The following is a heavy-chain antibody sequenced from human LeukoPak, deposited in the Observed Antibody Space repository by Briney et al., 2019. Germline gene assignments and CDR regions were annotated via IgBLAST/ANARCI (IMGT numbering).Heavy chain of an antibody. V-gene: IGHV1-8*01. D-gene: IGHD3-10*01. CDR3: ARTMVRGVPVGMDV. CDR2: VNPDSGNT. CDR1: GYTFTTYD. J-gene: IGHJ6*02. Sequence: ASVKVSCKASGYTFTTYDINWVRLATGQGLEYMGWVNPDSGNTGYAQKFQGRITMTNTTSMNTFYLEVSSLRSEDTAIYYCARTMVRGVPVGMDVWGQGTTVIVSS.